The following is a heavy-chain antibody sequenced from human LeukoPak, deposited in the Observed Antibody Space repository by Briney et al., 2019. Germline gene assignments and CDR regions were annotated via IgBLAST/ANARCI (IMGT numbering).Heavy chain of an antibody. Sequence: GGSLRLSCAASGFTVSSSAMSWVRQAPEKGLGWVSFIVRSGDSTFYADSVKGRFAISRDNSKNTLYLQMNNLRAEDTAVYYCAKRDSSGSYYFDYWGQGTLVTVSS. J-gene: IGHJ4*02. CDR1: GFTVSSSA. CDR3: AKRDSSGSYYFDY. CDR2: IVRSGDST. V-gene: IGHV3-23*01. D-gene: IGHD6-19*01.